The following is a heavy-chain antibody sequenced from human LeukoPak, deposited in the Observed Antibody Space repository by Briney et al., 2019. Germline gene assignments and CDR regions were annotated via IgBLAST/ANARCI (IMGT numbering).Heavy chain of an antibody. J-gene: IGHJ6*03. V-gene: IGHV3-73*01. D-gene: IGHD1-26*01. Sequence: GGSLRLSCAASGFTFSGSAMHWVRQAAGQGLEWVGRIRSKPQSYATAYAASVKGRFTISRDDSKNMAYLQMNSLRAGDTAVYYCARAVGATRVIDYYYYYMDVWGKGTTVTVSS. CDR3: ARAVGATRVIDYYYYYMDV. CDR1: GFTFSGSA. CDR2: IRSKPQSYAT.